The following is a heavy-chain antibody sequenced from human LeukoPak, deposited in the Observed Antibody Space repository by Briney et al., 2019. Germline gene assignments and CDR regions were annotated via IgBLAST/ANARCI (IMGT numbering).Heavy chain of an antibody. CDR2: ISGSGGST. Sequence: PGGSLRLSCAGSGFNFSIYAMSWVRQAPGRGLEWVSTISGSGGSTYYADSVKGRFTISRDNSKNTLYLQMNSLRAEDTAVYYCAKGYFSLYYFDSWGQRNRVTVSS. V-gene: IGHV3-23*01. D-gene: IGHD2/OR15-2a*01. CDR3: AKGYFSLYYFDS. J-gene: IGHJ4*02. CDR1: GFNFSIYA.